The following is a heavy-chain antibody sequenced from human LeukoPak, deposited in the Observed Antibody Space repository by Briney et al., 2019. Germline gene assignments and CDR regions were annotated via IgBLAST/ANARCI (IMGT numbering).Heavy chain of an antibody. CDR2: INSDGSST. D-gene: IGHD3-10*01. CDR3: ARGVRDYYGSGPFDY. Sequence: GGSLRLSCAASGFTFSSYWMHWVRHAPGKGLVWVSRINSDGSSTSYADSVKGRFTISRDNAKNALYLQMNSLRAEDTAVYYCARGVRDYYGSGPFDYWGQGTLVTVSS. J-gene: IGHJ4*02. CDR1: GFTFSSYW. V-gene: IGHV3-74*01.